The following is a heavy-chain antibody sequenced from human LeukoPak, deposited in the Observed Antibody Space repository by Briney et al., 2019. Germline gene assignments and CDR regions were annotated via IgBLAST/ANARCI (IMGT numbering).Heavy chain of an antibody. CDR1: GFTFSSYW. CDR2: IKSDGST. D-gene: IGHD3-22*01. Sequence: PGGSLRLSCAASGFTFSSYWMHWVRQAPGKGLVWVSRIKSDGSTRYADSVKGRFTVSRDNAKNTASLQMNSLRAEDTGVYYRARAPSEIGGYYPEYFRHWGQGTLVIVSS. CDR3: ARAPSEIGGYYPEYFRH. V-gene: IGHV3-74*01. J-gene: IGHJ1*01.